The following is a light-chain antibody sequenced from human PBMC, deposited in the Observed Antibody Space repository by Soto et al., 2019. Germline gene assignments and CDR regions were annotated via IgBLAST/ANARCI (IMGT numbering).Light chain of an antibody. CDR3: TSYASGSSHVV. CDR2: DVN. J-gene: IGLJ2*01. V-gene: IGLV2-14*01. CDR1: SSDIGGYDY. Sequence: QSALTQPASLSGAPGQSITLSCTGTSSDIGGYDYVSWYQRHPGKAPKLIIYDVNNRPSGISNRFSGSNSGNTASLTISGLQAEDEADYYCTSYASGSSHVVFGGGTKLTVL.